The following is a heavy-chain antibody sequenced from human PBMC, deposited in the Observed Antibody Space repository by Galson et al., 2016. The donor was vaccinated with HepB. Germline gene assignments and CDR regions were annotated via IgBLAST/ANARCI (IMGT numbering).Heavy chain of an antibody. Sequence: ETLSLTCTVSGGSISGYYWSWIRQPPGKGLDWIGYFYYSGSTNYNPSPKSRVTISVETSKNQFSLKLSSVTAADTAVYYCARAWYSSSWFLDAFDIRGQGTMVIVSS. CDR2: FYYSGST. CDR3: ARAWYSSSWFLDAFDI. D-gene: IGHD6-13*01. J-gene: IGHJ3*02. V-gene: IGHV4-59*01. CDR1: GGSISGYY.